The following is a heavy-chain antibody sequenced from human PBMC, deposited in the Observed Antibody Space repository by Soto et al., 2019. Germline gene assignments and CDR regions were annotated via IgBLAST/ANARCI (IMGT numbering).Heavy chain of an antibody. CDR1: GFTFSSYA. Sequence: EVQLLEYGGGLVQPGGSLRLSCAASGFTFSSYAMNWVRKAPGKGLEWVSVISGSGGSTYYADSVKGRFTISRDNSKNTLYLQMNSLRAEDTAVYYCAKRTVGWYFDLWGRGTLVTVSS. CDR3: AKRTVGWYFDL. V-gene: IGHV3-23*01. J-gene: IGHJ2*01. D-gene: IGHD4-17*01. CDR2: ISGSGGST.